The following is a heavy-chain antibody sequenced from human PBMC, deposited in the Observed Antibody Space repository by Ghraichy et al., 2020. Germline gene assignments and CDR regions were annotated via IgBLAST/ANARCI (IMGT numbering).Heavy chain of an antibody. D-gene: IGHD3-22*01. CDR2: ISGSGGST. Sequence: GGSLRLSCAASGFTFSSYSMSWVRQAPGKGLEWVSAISGSGGSTYYADSVKGRFTISRDNTKNTLFLQMNSLRAEDTAVYYCVKDQSYYYDSSSYPYYFDYWGQGTLVTVSS. CDR1: GFTFSSYS. J-gene: IGHJ4*02. V-gene: IGHV3-23*01. CDR3: VKDQSYYYDSSSYPYYFDY.